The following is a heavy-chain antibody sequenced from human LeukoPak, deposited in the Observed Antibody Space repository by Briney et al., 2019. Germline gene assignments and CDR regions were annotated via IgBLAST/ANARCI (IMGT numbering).Heavy chain of an antibody. CDR3: ARRGGGGRSDALDI. V-gene: IGHV3-48*02. CDR2: SNTTGSTI. Sequence: PGGSLRLSCAASGFTFSAYSMIWVRQAPGKGLEWVSYSNTTGSTIHYTDSVKGRFTVSRDNAKNSLFLQMNSLRDEDTAVYYCARRGGGGRSDALDIWGQGTMVTVSS. D-gene: IGHD2-21*01. CDR1: GFTFSAYS. J-gene: IGHJ3*02.